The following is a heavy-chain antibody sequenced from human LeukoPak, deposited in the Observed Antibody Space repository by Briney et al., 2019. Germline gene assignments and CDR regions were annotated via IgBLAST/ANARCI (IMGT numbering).Heavy chain of an antibody. CDR2: ISYDGSNK. V-gene: IGHV3-30*18. CDR1: GFTFSSYG. D-gene: IGHD3-22*01. Sequence: GGSLRLSCAASGFTFSSYGMHWVRQAPGKGLEWVAVISYDGSNKYYADSVKGRFTISRDNSKNTLYLQMNSLRAEDTAVYYCAKDAKPYYYDSSGYYYAGAFDIWGQGTMVTVSS. J-gene: IGHJ3*02. CDR3: AKDAKPYYYDSSGYYYAGAFDI.